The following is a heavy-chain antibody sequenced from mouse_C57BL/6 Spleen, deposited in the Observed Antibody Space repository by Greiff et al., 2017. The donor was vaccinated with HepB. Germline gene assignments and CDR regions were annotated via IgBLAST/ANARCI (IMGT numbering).Heavy chain of an antibody. J-gene: IGHJ2*01. CDR1: GYTFTDYN. D-gene: IGHD2-4*01. Sequence: EVQLQQSGPELVKPGASVKIPCKASGYTFTDYNMDWVKQSHGKSLEWIGDINPNNGGTIYNQKFKGKATLTVDKSSSTAYMGLRSLTSEDTAVYYCARSRYDYGERTLGAFDDWGQGTTLTVSS. CDR3: ARSRYDYGERTLGAFDD. V-gene: IGHV1-18*01. CDR2: INPNNGGT.